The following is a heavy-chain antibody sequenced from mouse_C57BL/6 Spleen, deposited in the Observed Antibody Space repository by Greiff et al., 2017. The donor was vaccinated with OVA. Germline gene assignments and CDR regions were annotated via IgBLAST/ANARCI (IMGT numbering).Heavy chain of an antibody. CDR3: TRNGYGSSLYAMDY. J-gene: IGHJ4*01. D-gene: IGHD1-1*01. CDR2: IDPETGGT. Sequence: QVQLKQSGAELVRPGASVTLSCKASGYTFTDYEMHWVKQTPVHGLEWIGAIDPETGGTAYNQKFKGKAILTADKSSSTAYMELRSLTSEDSAVYYCTRNGYGSSLYAMDYWGQGTSVTVSS. CDR1: GYTFTDYE. V-gene: IGHV1-15*01.